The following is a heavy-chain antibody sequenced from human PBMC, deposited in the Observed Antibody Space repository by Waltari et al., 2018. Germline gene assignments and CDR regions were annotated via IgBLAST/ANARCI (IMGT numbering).Heavy chain of an antibody. V-gene: IGHV1-69*12. D-gene: IGHD1-26*01. Sequence: QVQLVQSGAEVNKPGSSVKVSCKASGGTFSSYAISWVRQAPGQGLEWMGGIIPIFGTANYAQKFQGRVTITADESTSTAYMELSSLRSEDTAGYYCAGRSGSYGPDAFDIWGQGTMVTVSS. CDR1: GGTFSSYA. CDR3: AGRSGSYGPDAFDI. CDR2: IIPIFGTA. J-gene: IGHJ3*02.